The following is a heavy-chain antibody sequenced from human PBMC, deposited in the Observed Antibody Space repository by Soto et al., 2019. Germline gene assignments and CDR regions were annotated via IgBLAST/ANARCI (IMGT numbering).Heavy chain of an antibody. J-gene: IGHJ4*02. CDR2: IYYSGST. CDR3: ARHEASRITMIVVVIPYYFAY. V-gene: IGHV4-39*01. CDR1: GGSISSSIYY. D-gene: IGHD3-22*01. Sequence: SETLSLTCTVSGGSISSSIYYWGWIRQPPGKGLEWIGSIYYSGSTYYNPSLKSRVTISVDTSKNQFSLKLSSVTAADTAVYYCARHEASRITMIVVVIPYYFAYWGQRTPVLVSS.